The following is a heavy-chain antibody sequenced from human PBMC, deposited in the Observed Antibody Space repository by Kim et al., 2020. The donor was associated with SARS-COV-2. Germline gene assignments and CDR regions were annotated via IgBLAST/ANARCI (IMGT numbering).Heavy chain of an antibody. CDR1: GFTFSSYA. CDR2: ISGSGGST. V-gene: IGHV3-23*01. Sequence: GGSLRLSCAASGFTFSSYAMSWVRQAPGKGLEWVSAISGSGGSTYYADSAKGRFTISRDNSKNTLYLQMNSLRAEDTAVYYCAKTESRVSRYSSGWYEYYYYGMDVWGQGTTVTVSS. J-gene: IGHJ6*02. CDR3: AKTESRVSRYSSGWYEYYYYGMDV. D-gene: IGHD6-19*01.